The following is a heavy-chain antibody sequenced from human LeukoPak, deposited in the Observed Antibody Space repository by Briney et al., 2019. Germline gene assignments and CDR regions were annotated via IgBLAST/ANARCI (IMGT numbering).Heavy chain of an antibody. D-gene: IGHD3-22*01. CDR3: ARVRDYDNPWDWFDP. CDR1: GGSFSGYY. J-gene: IGHJ5*02. CDR2: INHSGST. Sequence: PSETLSLTCAVYGGSFSGYYWSWIRQPPGKGLEWIGEINHSGSTNYNPSLKSRVTISVDTSKNQFSLKLSSVTAADTAVYYCARVRDYDNPWDWFDPWGQGTLVTVSS. V-gene: IGHV4-34*01.